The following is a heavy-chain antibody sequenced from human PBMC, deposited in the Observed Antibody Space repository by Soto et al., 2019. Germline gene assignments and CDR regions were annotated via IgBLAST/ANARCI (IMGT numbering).Heavy chain of an antibody. D-gene: IGHD6-19*01. J-gene: IGHJ4*02. V-gene: IGHV1-69*06. Sequence: GASVTGSCTASGGTLSSYAISWVRQDPGQGLEWMGGIIPIFGTANYAQKFQGRVTITADKSTSTAYMELSSLRSEDTAVYYCASPPTGYSSGWWGDYFDYWGQGTLVTVSS. CDR3: ASPPTGYSSGWWGDYFDY. CDR1: GGTLSSYA. CDR2: IIPIFGTA.